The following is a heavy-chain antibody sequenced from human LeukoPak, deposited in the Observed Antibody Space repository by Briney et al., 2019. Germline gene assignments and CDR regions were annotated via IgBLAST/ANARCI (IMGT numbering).Heavy chain of an antibody. D-gene: IGHD6-6*01. CDR3: AKGGLAARQGGGDAFDI. CDR2: ISRNSGSI. Sequence: GRSLRLSCAASGFTFDDYAMHWVRQAPGKGLEWVSGISRNSGSIGYADSVKGRFTISRDNAKNSLYLQMNSLRAEDMALYYCAKGGLAARQGGGDAFDIWGQGTMVTVSS. CDR1: GFTFDDYA. J-gene: IGHJ3*02. V-gene: IGHV3-9*03.